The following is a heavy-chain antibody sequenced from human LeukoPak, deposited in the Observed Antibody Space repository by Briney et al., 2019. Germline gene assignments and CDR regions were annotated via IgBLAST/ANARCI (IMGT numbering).Heavy chain of an antibody. Sequence: GGSLRLSCAASGFTFSSYSMNWVRQAPGKGLEWVSYISSSSSTIYYADSVKGRFTISRDNAKNSLYLQMNRLRADDTAVYYCARFAAGGSYYYYMDVWGKGTTVTVSS. CDR3: ARFAAGGSYYYYMDV. J-gene: IGHJ6*03. D-gene: IGHD6-25*01. V-gene: IGHV3-48*01. CDR1: GFTFSSYS. CDR2: ISSSSSTI.